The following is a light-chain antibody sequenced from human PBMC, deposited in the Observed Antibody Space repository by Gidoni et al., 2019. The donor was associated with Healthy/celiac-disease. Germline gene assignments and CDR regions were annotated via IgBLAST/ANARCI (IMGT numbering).Light chain of an antibody. V-gene: IGKV3-11*01. CDR2: DAS. J-gene: IGKJ4*01. Sequence: IVFTQSPATLSLSPGERATLSCRASQSVSSYLAWYQQKPGPAPRLLIYDASNRATGIPARCSGSGSGTDFTLTISSLEPEDFAVYYCQQRSNWLTFGGGTKVEIK. CDR3: QQRSNWLT. CDR1: QSVSSY.